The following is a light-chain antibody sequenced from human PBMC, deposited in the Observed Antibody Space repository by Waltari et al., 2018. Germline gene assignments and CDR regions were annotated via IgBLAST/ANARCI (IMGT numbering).Light chain of an antibody. Sequence: QSALTQPRSVSGSPGQSVTISCTGTSTDIGVYNYVSWYQQHPGKAPKLMIYDVTNRPSGGPDRFSGSKAGNTASLTISGLQAEDEADYYCCSYAGSYTGVFGTGTKVTV. CDR2: DVT. CDR3: CSYAGSYTGV. J-gene: IGLJ1*01. CDR1: STDIGVYNY. V-gene: IGLV2-11*01.